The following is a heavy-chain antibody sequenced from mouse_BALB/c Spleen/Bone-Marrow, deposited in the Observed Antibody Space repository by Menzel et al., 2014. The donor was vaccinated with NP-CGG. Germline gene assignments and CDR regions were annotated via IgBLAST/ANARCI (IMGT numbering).Heavy chain of an antibody. J-gene: IGHJ2*01. D-gene: IGHD1-1*01. V-gene: IGHV1-67*01. CDR2: ISTYSGNT. CDR1: GYKFTDYA. Sequence: QVQLQQSGPELVRPGVSVKISCKGSGYKFTDYAMHWVKQSHAKSLEWIGLISTYSGNTHYNQEFKGKATMAVDKSSSTAYMELARLTSEDSAIYYCARNFYGSAYFDFWGQGSTLTVSS. CDR3: ARNFYGSAYFDF.